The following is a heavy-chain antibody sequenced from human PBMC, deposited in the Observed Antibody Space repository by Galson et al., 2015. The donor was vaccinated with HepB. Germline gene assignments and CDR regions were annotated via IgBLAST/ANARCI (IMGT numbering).Heavy chain of an antibody. D-gene: IGHD6-19*01. CDR3: AKDLGSGWYSDGFDY. V-gene: IGHV3-30*02. J-gene: IGHJ4*02. CDR2: IRNDGSNK. CDR1: GFAFRHFG. Sequence: SLRLSCAASGFAFRHFGMHWVRQGPGKGLEWVAFIRNDGSNKYYVDSVKGRFTISRDNSKNTLYLQMNSLRAEDTAVYSCAKDLGSGWYSDGFDYWGQGTLVTVSS.